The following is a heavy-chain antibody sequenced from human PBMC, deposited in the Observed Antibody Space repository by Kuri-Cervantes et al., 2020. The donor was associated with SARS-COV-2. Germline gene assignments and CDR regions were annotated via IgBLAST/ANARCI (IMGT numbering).Heavy chain of an antibody. V-gene: IGHV1-2*02. CDR2: INPNSGGT. Sequence: ASEKVSCKASGQTFTGYYMHWVRQAPGQGLEWMGWINPNSGGTNYAQKFQGRVTMTRDTSISTAYMELSRLRSVDTAVYYCASLGVDRSGGSCWQGFDYWGQGTLVTVSS. CDR3: ASLGVDRSGGSCWQGFDY. J-gene: IGHJ4*02. CDR1: GQTFTGYY. D-gene: IGHD2-15*01.